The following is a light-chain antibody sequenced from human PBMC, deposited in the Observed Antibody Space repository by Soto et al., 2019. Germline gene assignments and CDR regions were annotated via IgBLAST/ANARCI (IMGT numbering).Light chain of an antibody. J-gene: IGLJ2*01. CDR2: SNH. CDR1: SSNIGSNT. CDR3: AAWDGSLNGVV. V-gene: IGLV1-44*01. Sequence: QSVLTQPPSASGTPGQRVTISCSGSSSNIGSNTVSWYQHLPGTAPKLLIYSNHQRPSGVPDRFSGSKSGTSASLAISGLQYEDEADYYCAAWDGSLNGVVFGGGTKVTVL.